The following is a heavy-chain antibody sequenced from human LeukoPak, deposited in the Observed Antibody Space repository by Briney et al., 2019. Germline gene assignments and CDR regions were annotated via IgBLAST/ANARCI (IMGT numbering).Heavy chain of an antibody. D-gene: IGHD7-27*01. V-gene: IGHV4-59*01. J-gene: IGHJ4*02. CDR2: IYYSGST. CDR3: ARDNWGSLDY. Sequence: KPSETLSLTCTVSGGSISSYYWSWIRQPPGKGLEWIGYIYYSGSTNYNPSLKSRVTISVDTSKRQFSLKLSSVTAADTAVYYCARDNWGSLDYWGQGILVTVSS. CDR1: GGSISSYY.